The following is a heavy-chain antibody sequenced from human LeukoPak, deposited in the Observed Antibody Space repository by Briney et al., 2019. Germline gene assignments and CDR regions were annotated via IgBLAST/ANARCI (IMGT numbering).Heavy chain of an antibody. J-gene: IGHJ6*03. Sequence: SETLYLTCTVSGGSISSYYWSWIRQPAGKGLEWIGRIYTSGSTNYNPSLKSRVTMSVDTSKNQFSLKLSSVTAADTAVYYCARDKEEYCSSTSCYYYYYMDVWGKGTTVTVSS. D-gene: IGHD2-2*01. CDR2: IYTSGST. CDR3: ARDKEEYCSSTSCYYYYYMDV. CDR1: GGSISSYY. V-gene: IGHV4-4*07.